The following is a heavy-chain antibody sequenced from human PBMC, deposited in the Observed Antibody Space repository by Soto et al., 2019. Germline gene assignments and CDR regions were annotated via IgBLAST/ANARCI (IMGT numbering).Heavy chain of an antibody. CDR3: ARVITSMEYYDSSGYSFWFDP. V-gene: IGHV1-18*01. CDR2: ISAYNGNT. Sequence: VKCACNAPGYAFTGYGISWVRQAPGQGLEWMGWISAYNGNTNYAQKLQGRVTMTTDTSTSTAYMELRSLRSDDTAVYYCARVITSMEYYDSSGYSFWFDPWGQGTLVTLSS. D-gene: IGHD3-22*01. CDR1: GYAFTGYG. J-gene: IGHJ5*02.